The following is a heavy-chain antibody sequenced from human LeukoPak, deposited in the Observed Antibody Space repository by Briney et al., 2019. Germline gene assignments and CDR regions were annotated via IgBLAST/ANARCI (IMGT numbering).Heavy chain of an antibody. Sequence: SETLSLTCTVSGGSISRYYWSWLRQPPGKGLEWIGYIYYSGSTNYNPSLKSRVTISVDTSKNQFSLKLSSVTAADTAVYYCARDMAYCSGGSCYDSVGFDPWGQGTLVTVSS. D-gene: IGHD2-15*01. CDR1: GGSISRYY. V-gene: IGHV4-59*01. J-gene: IGHJ5*02. CDR3: ARDMAYCSGGSCYDSVGFDP. CDR2: IYYSGST.